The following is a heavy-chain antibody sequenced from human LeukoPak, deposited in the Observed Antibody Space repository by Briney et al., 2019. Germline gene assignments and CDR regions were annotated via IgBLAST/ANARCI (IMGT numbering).Heavy chain of an antibody. D-gene: IGHD6-6*01. J-gene: IGHJ5*02. CDR1: GFTFSSYW. V-gene: IGHV3-7*01. CDR3: ARDRESSSSFGWFDP. CDR2: IKQDGSEK. Sequence: GGSLRLSCAASGFTFSSYWMSWVRQAPGKGLEWVANIKQDGSEKYYVDSVKGRFTISRDNAKNSLYLQMNSLRAEDTAVYYCARDRESSSSFGWFDPWGQGTLVTVSS.